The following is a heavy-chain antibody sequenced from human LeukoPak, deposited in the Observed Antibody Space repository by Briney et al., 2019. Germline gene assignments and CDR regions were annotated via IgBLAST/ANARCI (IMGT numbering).Heavy chain of an antibody. Sequence: PGRSLSLSCTAFGFPFGDYAMSWVRQAPGKGLEWVGFIRSKAFGGTTEYAASVKGRFTISRDDSKSIAYLQMNSLKTEDTAVYYCTRGNIPYSESYYGLWGQGTLVTVSS. CDR3: TRGNIPYSESYYGL. V-gene: IGHV3-49*04. CDR2: IRSKAFGGTT. CDR1: GFPFGDYA. J-gene: IGHJ4*02. D-gene: IGHD1-26*01.